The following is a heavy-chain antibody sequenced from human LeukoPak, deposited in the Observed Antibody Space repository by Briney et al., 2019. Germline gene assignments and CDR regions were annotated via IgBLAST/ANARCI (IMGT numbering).Heavy chain of an antibody. D-gene: IGHD2-15*01. Sequence: GGSLRLSCAASGFTFSSYSMNWVRQAPGKGLGWVSSISSSSSYIYYADSVKGRFTISRDNSKNTLYLQMNSLRAEDTAVYYCAKANVVAAMADWFDPWGQGTLVTVSS. J-gene: IGHJ5*02. CDR1: GFTFSSYS. CDR2: ISSSSSYI. V-gene: IGHV3-21*04. CDR3: AKANVVAAMADWFDP.